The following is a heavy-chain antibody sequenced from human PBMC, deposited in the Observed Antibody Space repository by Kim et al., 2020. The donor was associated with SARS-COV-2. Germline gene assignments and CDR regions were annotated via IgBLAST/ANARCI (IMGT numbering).Heavy chain of an antibody. J-gene: IGHJ5*02. Sequence: SETLSLTCTVSGGSISSSSYYWGWIRQPPGKGLEWIGSIYYSGSTYYNPSLKSRVTISVDTSKNQFSLKLSYVTAADTAVYYCARQFRRGIVVVVAATLSWFDPWGQGTLVTVSS. CDR1: GGSISSSSYY. D-gene: IGHD2-15*01. CDR2: IYYSGST. V-gene: IGHV4-39*01. CDR3: ARQFRRGIVVVVAATLSWFDP.